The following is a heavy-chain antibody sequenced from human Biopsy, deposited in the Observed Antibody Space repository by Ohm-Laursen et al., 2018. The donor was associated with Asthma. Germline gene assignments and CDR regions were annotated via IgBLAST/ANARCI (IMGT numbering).Heavy chain of an antibody. Sequence: SSVKVSCKASGYTFTSYAMHWVRQAPGQRLEWMGWINAGNGHTKYSQKFQGRVTITRDTSASTAYMELSSLRSEDTAVYYCARTYYDFLTGQVNDAFDIWGQGTMVTVSS. CDR3: ARTYYDFLTGQVNDAFDI. V-gene: IGHV1-3*01. D-gene: IGHD3-9*01. CDR1: GYTFTSYA. CDR2: INAGNGHT. J-gene: IGHJ3*02.